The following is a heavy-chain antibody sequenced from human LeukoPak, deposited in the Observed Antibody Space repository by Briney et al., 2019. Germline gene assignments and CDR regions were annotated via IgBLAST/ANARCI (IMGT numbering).Heavy chain of an antibody. Sequence: SETLSLTCTVSGGSVNSGNYYWTWIRQPAGKRLEWIGRIYTSGSTNYNPSLKSRVTISVDTSKNQFSLKLSSVTAADTAVYYCARRIQVNYSNYEWYFDLWGRGTLVTVSS. V-gene: IGHV4-61*02. J-gene: IGHJ2*01. CDR3: ARRIQVNYSNYEWYFDL. CDR1: GGSVNSGNYY. D-gene: IGHD4-11*01. CDR2: IYTSGST.